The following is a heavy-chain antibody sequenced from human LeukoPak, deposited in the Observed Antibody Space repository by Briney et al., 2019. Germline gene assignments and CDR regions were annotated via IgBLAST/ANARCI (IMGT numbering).Heavy chain of an antibody. V-gene: IGHV3-74*01. J-gene: IGHJ4*02. CDR2: IKSDGITI. CDR1: GFSLSGYM. Sequence: PGGSLRLSCVGSGFSLSGYMMHWVRQAPGKGLVWVSRIKSDGITITYADSVKGRFTISRDNAKNTLYLQMNSLRAEDTAVYYCLRDLNWSLDQWGQGTLVTVSS. D-gene: IGHD1-20*01. CDR3: LRDLNWSLDQ.